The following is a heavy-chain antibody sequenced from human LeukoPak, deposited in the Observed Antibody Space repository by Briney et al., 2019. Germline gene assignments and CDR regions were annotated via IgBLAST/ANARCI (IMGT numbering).Heavy chain of an antibody. CDR1: GFTFSFHG. CDR2: ISGGGDNT. J-gene: IGHJ5*02. CDR3: AKAQYGGNIWGSGSYLSS. V-gene: IGHV3-23*01. Sequence: PGGSLRLSCAASGFTFSFHGMSWVRQAPGKGLEWVSAISGGGDNTYYADSVKGRFTISRDNSKNTLYLQMNSLRAEDTAVYYCAKAQYGGNIWGSGSYLSSWGQGTLVTVSS. D-gene: IGHD1-26*01.